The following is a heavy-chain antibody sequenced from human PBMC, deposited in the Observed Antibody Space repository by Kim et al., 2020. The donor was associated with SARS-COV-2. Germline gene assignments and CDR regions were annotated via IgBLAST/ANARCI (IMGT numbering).Heavy chain of an antibody. V-gene: IGHV3-30*18. J-gene: IGHJ6*02. Sequence: GGSLRLSCAASGFTFSNYGIHWVRQAPGKGLEWVAVISYDGSNKFYADAVKGRFTISRDNSKNTLYLQMNSLRAEDTALYYCAKDSYDSGTYYIHTYYYSMDVWGQGTTVTVS. D-gene: IGHD3-10*01. CDR1: GFTFSNYG. CDR3: AKDSYDSGTYYIHTYYYSMDV. CDR2: ISYDGSNK.